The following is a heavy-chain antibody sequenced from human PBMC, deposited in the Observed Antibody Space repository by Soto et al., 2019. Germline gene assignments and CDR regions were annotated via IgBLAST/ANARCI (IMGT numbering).Heavy chain of an antibody. V-gene: IGHV1-69*02. J-gene: IGHJ2*01. D-gene: IGHD6-13*01. CDR1: GGTFSSCT. CDR2: IIPILDIA. Sequence: SVKVSCKASGGTFSSCTINWVRQAPGQGLEWMGRIIPILDIAKSAQRFQGRFTITADKSTSTSYMELSSLKSEDTAVYYCARAVAAAGVYDWYFDLWGRGTLVTVSS. CDR3: ARAVAAAGVYDWYFDL.